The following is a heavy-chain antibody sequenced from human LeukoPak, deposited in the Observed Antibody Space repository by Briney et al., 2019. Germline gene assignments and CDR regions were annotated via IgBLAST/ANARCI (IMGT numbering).Heavy chain of an antibody. D-gene: IGHD3-16*01. J-gene: IGHJ6*03. CDR2: ISGSGGST. CDR1: GFTFSSYA. V-gene: IGHV3-23*01. CDR3: AKAGTFALPYYYYYYMDV. Sequence: GGSLRLSCAASGFTFSSYAMSWVRQAPGKGLEWVSAISGSGGSTCYADSVKGRFTISRDNSKNTLYLQMNSLRAEDTAVYYCAKAGTFALPYYYYYYMDVWGKGTTVTVSS.